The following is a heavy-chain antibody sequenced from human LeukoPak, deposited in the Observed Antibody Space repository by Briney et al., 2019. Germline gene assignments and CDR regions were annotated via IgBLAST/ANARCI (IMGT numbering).Heavy chain of an antibody. V-gene: IGHV3-23*01. Sequence: GGSLRLSCAASGFTFSSYAMSWVRQAPGKGLEWVSAISGSGGSTYYADSVKGRFTISRDNSKNTLYLQMNSLRAEDTAVYYCAKGRRREMATIEFDYWGQGTLVTVSS. CDR3: AKGRRREMATIEFDY. CDR1: GFTFSSYA. CDR2: ISGSGGST. D-gene: IGHD5-24*01. J-gene: IGHJ4*02.